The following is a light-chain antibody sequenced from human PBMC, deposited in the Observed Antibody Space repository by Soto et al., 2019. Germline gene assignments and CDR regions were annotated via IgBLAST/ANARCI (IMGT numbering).Light chain of an antibody. Sequence: QSALNQHPSASGAPGQSVIISCTGTSSDVGYYNYVSWYQQYPGKAPKLLIYEVSKRPSGVPDRFSGSKSGNTASLTVSGLQAANEAAYYCLSCAGGDFHCLVGTESKVT. CDR1: SSDVGYYNY. V-gene: IGLV2-8*01. CDR3: LSCAGGDFHCL. CDR2: EVS. J-gene: IGLJ1*01.